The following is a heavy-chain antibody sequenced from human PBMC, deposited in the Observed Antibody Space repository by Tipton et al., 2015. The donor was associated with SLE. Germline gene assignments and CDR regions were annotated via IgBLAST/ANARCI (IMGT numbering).Heavy chain of an antibody. CDR2: IYYSGST. J-gene: IGHJ4*02. CDR1: FGSISSYY. Sequence: TLSLTCTVSFGSISSYYWSWIRQPPGKGLEWIGYIYYSGSTNYNPSLKSRVTISVGTSKNQFSLKLSSVTAADTAVYYCARRLGSSGFDYWGQGTLVTVSS. V-gene: IGHV4-59*08. D-gene: IGHD3-22*01. CDR3: ARRLGSSGFDY.